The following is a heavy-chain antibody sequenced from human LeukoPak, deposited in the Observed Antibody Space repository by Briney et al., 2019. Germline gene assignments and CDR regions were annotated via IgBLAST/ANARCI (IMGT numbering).Heavy chain of an antibody. J-gene: IGHJ4*02. CDR1: GGSISSNNYY. CDR2: IYYSGST. D-gene: IGHD3-22*01. CDR3: ARGRAWSSGFVY. V-gene: IGHV4-39*01. Sequence: PSETLSLTCTVSGGSISSNNYYWAWIRQPPGKGLEWIGSIYYSGSTYYNPSLTSRLTISVDTSKIQFSLELSSVTAADTAVYYCARGRAWSSGFVYWGQGTLVTVSS.